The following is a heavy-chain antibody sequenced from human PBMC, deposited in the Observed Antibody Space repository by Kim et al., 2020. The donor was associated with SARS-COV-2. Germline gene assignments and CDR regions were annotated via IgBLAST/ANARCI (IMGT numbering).Heavy chain of an antibody. J-gene: IGHJ6*02. V-gene: IGHV5-51*01. CDR3: AIHRLVGNYGYYYGMDV. Sequence: GESLQISCKGSGYSFTSYWIGWVRQMPGKGLEWMGIIYPGDSDTRYSPSFQGQVTISADKSISTAYLQWSSLKASDTAMYYCAIHRLVGNYGYYYGMDVWGQGTTVTVSS. D-gene: IGHD4-4*01. CDR1: GYSFTSYW. CDR2: IYPGDSDT.